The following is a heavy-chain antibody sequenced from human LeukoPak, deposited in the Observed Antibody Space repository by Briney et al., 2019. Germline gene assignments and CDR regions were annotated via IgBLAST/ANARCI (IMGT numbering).Heavy chain of an antibody. Sequence: GGSLRLSCAASGFTFSSYAMSWVRQAPGKGLEWVSAISGSGGSTYYADSVKGRFTISRDNSKNTLYLQMNSLRAEDTAVYYCARATGLYYYDSSGYYPSGYYFDYWDQGTLVTVSS. CDR2: ISGSGGST. D-gene: IGHD3-22*01. V-gene: IGHV3-23*01. CDR3: ARATGLYYYDSSGYYPSGYYFDY. CDR1: GFTFSSYA. J-gene: IGHJ4*02.